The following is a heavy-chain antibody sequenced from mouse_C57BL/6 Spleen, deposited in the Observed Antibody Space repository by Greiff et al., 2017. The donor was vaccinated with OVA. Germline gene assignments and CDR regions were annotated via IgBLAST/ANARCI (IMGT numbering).Heavy chain of an antibody. V-gene: IGHV5-16*01. Sequence: EVKLVESEGGLVQPGSSMKLSCTASGFTFSDYYMAWVRQVPEKGLEWVANINYDGSSTYYLDSLKSRFIISRDNAKNILYLQMSSLKSEDTATYYCARVPDYYGSIFDYWGQGTTRTVSS. CDR1: GFTFSDYY. D-gene: IGHD1-1*01. J-gene: IGHJ2*01. CDR3: ARVPDYYGSIFDY. CDR2: INYDGSST.